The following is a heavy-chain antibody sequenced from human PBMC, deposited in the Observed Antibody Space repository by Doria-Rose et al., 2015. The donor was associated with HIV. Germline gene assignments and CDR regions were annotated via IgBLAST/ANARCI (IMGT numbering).Heavy chain of an antibody. CDR1: GVSLSSPGMG. D-gene: IGHD6-13*01. J-gene: IGHJ4*02. CDR3: ARIKSSRWYHKYYFDF. CDR2: IFPDDER. Sequence: QVTLKESGPVLVKPTETLTLTCTVSGVSLSSPGMGVSWIRQPPGKALEWLANIFPDDERSYKTSLKSRLTISRRSSKSQVVLTMTDMDPVDTATYYCARIKSSRWYHKYYFDFWGQGTLVIVSA. V-gene: IGHV2-26*01.